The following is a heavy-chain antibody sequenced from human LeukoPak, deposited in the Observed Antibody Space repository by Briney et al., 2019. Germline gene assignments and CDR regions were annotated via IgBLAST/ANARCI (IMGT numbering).Heavy chain of an antibody. CDR3: ARDPTTQTFDY. V-gene: IGHV1-18*01. Sequence: ASVTVSCTASGYTFTIYGISWVRQAPGQGLEGMGWISTYNGNTNYAQKLQGRVTMTTDTSTTTAYMELRSLTSDDTAVYYCARDPTTQTFDYWGQGTLVTVSS. J-gene: IGHJ4*02. D-gene: IGHD4-11*01. CDR1: GYTFTIYG. CDR2: ISTYNGNT.